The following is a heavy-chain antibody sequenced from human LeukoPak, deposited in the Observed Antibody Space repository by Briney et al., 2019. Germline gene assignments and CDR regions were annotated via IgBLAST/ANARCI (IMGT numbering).Heavy chain of an antibody. CDR1: GGTFSSYA. Sequence: SVKVSCKASGGTFSSYAIGWVRQAPGQGLEWMGGIIPIFGTANYAQKFQGRVTITADKSTSTAYMELSSLRSEDTAVYYCAREYEMANFDYWGQGTLVTVSS. CDR3: AREYEMANFDY. D-gene: IGHD5-24*01. CDR2: IIPIFGTA. J-gene: IGHJ4*02. V-gene: IGHV1-69*06.